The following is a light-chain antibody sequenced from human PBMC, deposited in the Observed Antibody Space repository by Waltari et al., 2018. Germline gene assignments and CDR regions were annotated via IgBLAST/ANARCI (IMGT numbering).Light chain of an antibody. Sequence: SCELTQPPSVSVAPGQTARITCDGDKIGSKNVHWYQHKPGQAPGLVVYDDGDRPSGIPERFSGSNSGNTAALTISRVDAGDEAEYYCQVWDSGSDHYVFGTVTKVTVL. CDR2: DDG. J-gene: IGLJ1*01. CDR1: KIGSKN. CDR3: QVWDSGSDHYV. V-gene: IGLV3-21*02.